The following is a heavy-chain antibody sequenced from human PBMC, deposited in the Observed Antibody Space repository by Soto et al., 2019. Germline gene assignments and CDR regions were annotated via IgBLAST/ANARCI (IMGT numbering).Heavy chain of an antibody. Sequence: PGGSMRVSCAAAGLNFSSYSMSWVRKAPGKGLEWVSAISGSGGSTYYADSVKGRFTISRDNSKNTLYLQMNSLRAEDTAVYYCAKIAAAGDAFDIWGQGTMVTVSS. V-gene: IGHV3-23*01. CDR1: GLNFSSYS. CDR2: ISGSGGST. J-gene: IGHJ3*02. D-gene: IGHD6-13*01. CDR3: AKIAAAGDAFDI.